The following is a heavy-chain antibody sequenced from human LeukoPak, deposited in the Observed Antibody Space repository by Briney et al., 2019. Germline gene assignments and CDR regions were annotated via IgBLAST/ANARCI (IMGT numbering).Heavy chain of an antibody. V-gene: IGHV3-74*01. CDR3: ARDPGYESWSPFWGGMDV. CDR1: VFTFSSSW. CDR2: ITRDGSST. J-gene: IGHJ6*04. Sequence: GGSLRLSCAASVFTFSSSWMHWVRQAPGKGLVWVSRITRDGSSTTYAHSVKGRFTTSRDNAKNTLYLQLDSLRDDDTAVYYCARDPGYESWSPFWGGMDVWGNGTTVVVSS. D-gene: IGHD3-16*01.